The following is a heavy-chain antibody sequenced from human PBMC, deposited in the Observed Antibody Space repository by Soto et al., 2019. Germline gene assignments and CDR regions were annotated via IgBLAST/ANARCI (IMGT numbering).Heavy chain of an antibody. J-gene: IGHJ3*02. D-gene: IGHD3-22*01. CDR1: GFTFRSYS. CDR2: ISGTTSII. V-gene: IGHV3-48*01. CDR3: ARENYYDSSGYYYEAFDI. Sequence: PGGSLRLSCAASGFTFRSYSMNWVRQAPGKGLEWVSYISGTTSIIYYADSVKGRFTISRDNAKNSLYLQMNSLRAEDTAVYYCARENYYDSSGYYYEAFDIWGQGTMVTVSS.